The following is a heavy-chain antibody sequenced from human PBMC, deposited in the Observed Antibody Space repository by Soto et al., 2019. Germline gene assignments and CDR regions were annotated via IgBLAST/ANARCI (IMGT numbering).Heavy chain of an antibody. CDR1: GFTFSSYG. V-gene: IGHV3-30*18. CDR2: ISYDGSNK. CDR3: AKQYQLLDAYYYYGMDV. D-gene: IGHD2-2*01. J-gene: IGHJ6*02. Sequence: GGSLRLSCAASGFTFSSYGMHWVRQAPGKGLEWVAVISYDGSNKYYADSVKGLFTISRDNSKNTLYLQMNSLRAEDTAVYYCAKQYQLLDAYYYYGMDVWGQGTTVTVSS.